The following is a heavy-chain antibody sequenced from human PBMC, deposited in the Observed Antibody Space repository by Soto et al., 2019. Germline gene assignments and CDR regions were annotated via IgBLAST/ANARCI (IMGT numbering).Heavy chain of an antibody. CDR3: AKDPHSSSWYYYFDS. CDR1: GFTFSSYA. J-gene: IGHJ4*02. Sequence: EVQLLESGGGLVQPGGSLRLSCAASGFTFSSYAMSWVRQAPGKGLEWVSAISGSGGSTYYADSVKGRFTISRDNSKNTLYLQMNSVRAEDTAVYYCAKDPHSSSWYYYFDSRGQGALVTVSS. D-gene: IGHD6-13*01. CDR2: ISGSGGST. V-gene: IGHV3-23*01.